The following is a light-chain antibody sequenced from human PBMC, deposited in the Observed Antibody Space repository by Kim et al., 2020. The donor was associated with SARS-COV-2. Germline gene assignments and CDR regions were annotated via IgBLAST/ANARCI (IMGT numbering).Light chain of an antibody. CDR1: SLRSYY. Sequence: VALGQTVRITCQGDSLRSYYATWYQQKPGQAPIVVIYGKNNRPSGIPDRFSGSSSGNTASLTITGTQAGDEADYYCNSRDSNDIVVFGGGTKVTVL. V-gene: IGLV3-19*01. J-gene: IGLJ2*01. CDR2: GKN. CDR3: NSRDSNDIVV.